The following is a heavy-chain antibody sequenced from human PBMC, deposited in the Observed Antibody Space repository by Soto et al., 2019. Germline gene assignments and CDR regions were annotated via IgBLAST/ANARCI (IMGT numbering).Heavy chain of an antibody. CDR2: IYYSGST. CDR3: ARGSSMDV. J-gene: IGHJ6*02. CDR1: GGSISSSSYY. Sequence: SETLSLTCTVSGGSISSSSYYWGWIRQPPGKGLEWIGSIYYSGSTYYNPSLKSRVTISVDTSKNQFSLKLSSVTAADTAVYYCARGSSMDVWGQGTTVTVSS. V-gene: IGHV4-39*01. D-gene: IGHD2-15*01.